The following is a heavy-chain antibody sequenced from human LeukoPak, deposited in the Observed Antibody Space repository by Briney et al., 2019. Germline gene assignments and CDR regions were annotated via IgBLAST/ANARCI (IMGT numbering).Heavy chain of an antibody. J-gene: IGHJ4*02. Sequence: GGSLRLSCAASGFTFSSYWMSWVRQAPGKGLEWVANIKQDGSEKYYVDSVKGRFTISRDNAKNSLYLQMNSLRAEDTAVYYCAKTTGPEAVAGNGYWGQGTLVTVSS. CDR3: AKTTGPEAVAGNGY. V-gene: IGHV3-7*03. D-gene: IGHD6-19*01. CDR1: GFTFSSYW. CDR2: IKQDGSEK.